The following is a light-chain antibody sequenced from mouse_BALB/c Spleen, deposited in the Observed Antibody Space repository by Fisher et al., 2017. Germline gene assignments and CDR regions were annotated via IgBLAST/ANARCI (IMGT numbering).Light chain of an antibody. CDR1: SSVSY. CDR3: QQYSGYPFT. CDR2: DTS. J-gene: IGKJ4*01. Sequence: IVLTQTPAIMSASPGEKVTMTCRASSSVSYMHWYQQKSGTSPKRWIYDTSKLASGVPARFSGSGSGTSYSLTISSVEAEDAATYYCQQYSGYPFTFGSGTKLEIK. V-gene: IGKV4-59*01.